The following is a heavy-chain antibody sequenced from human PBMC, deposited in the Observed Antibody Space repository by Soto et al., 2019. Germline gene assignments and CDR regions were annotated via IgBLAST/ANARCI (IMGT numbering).Heavy chain of an antibody. CDR3: AGHGGYSY. V-gene: IGHV3-23*01. CDR1: DFTLRTNG. J-gene: IGHJ4*02. D-gene: IGHD4-17*01. CDR2: FSGSGDDT. Sequence: WGALIVSCASTDFTLRTNGMSWVRQAPGKGLEWVSSFSGSGDDTWYADSLKGRFTISRDNSKNTVYLQMNSLRAEDTALYYCAGHGGYSYLGQGTLVTVSS.